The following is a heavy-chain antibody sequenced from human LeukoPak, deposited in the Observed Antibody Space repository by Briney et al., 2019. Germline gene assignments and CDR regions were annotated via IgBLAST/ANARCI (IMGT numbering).Heavy chain of an antibody. CDR3: SKTSGYSSGWFSYYFDY. D-gene: IGHD6-19*01. V-gene: IGHV3-9*01. J-gene: IGHJ4*02. Sequence: PGGSLRLSCAASGFTFVDYAMHWVRHAPGKGLEWGSAISWNSGSITYADSVKGRFTISRDNAKNSLYLQMNSLRAEDTALYYCSKTSGYSSGWFSYYFDYWGEGTLVTVSS. CDR2: ISWNSGSI. CDR1: GFTFVDYA.